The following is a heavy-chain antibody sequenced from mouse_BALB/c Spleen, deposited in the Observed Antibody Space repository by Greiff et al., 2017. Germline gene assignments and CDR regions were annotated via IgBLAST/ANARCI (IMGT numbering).Heavy chain of an antibody. CDR2: IYPGNVNT. CDR1: GYTFTSYY. J-gene: IGHJ4*01. Sequence: VKLMESGPELVKPGASVRISCKASGYTFTSYYIHWVKQRPGQGLEWIGWIYPGNVNTKYNEKFKGKATLTADKSSSTAYMQLSSLTSEDSAVYFCARYGNYAMDYWGQGTSVTVSS. CDR3: ARYGNYAMDY. D-gene: IGHD2-1*01. V-gene: IGHV1S56*01.